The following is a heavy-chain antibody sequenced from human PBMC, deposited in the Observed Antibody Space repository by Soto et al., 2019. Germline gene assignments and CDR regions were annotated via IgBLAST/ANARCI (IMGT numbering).Heavy chain of an antibody. J-gene: IGHJ5*02. D-gene: IGHD3-16*01. CDR2: ISAYNGNT. CDR1: GYTFTSYG. V-gene: IGHV1-18*04. Sequence: ASVKVSCKASGYTFTSYGISWVRQAPGQGLEWMGWISAYNGNTNYAQKLQGRVTMTTDTSTSTAYMELRSLRSDDTAVYYCARDRTPYYDYVWVFDPWGQGTLVTVSS. CDR3: ARDRTPYYDYVWVFDP.